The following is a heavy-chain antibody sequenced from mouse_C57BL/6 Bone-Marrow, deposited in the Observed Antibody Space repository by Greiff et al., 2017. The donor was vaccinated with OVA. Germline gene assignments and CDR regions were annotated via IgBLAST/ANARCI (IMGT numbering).Heavy chain of an antibody. D-gene: IGHD1-1*01. CDR1: GYTFTSYW. CDR3: ARDYYSAY. V-gene: IGHV1-59*01. J-gene: IGHJ3*01. CDR2: IDPSDSYT. Sequence: QVQLQQPGAELVRPGTSVKLSCKASGYTFTSYWMHWVKQRPGQGLEWIGVIDPSDSYTNYNQKFKGKATLTVDTSSSTAYMQLSSLTSEDSAVYYCARDYYSAYWGQGTLVTVSA.